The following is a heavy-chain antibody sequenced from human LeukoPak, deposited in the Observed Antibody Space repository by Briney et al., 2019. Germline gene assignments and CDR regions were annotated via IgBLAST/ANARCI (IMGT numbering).Heavy chain of an antibody. D-gene: IGHD3-10*01. J-gene: IGHJ3*02. Sequence: GGALRISCAAPGFTFSSYGMSWVRQAPGKGLEGVSVFSGSGGSSYYADSVKGRFTISRDNSKNTLYLQMNSLRAEDTAVYYCARDLYYGSGTYHAFDIWGQGTMVTVSS. CDR1: GFTFSSYG. CDR3: ARDLYYGSGTYHAFDI. V-gene: IGHV3-23*01. CDR2: FSGSGGSS.